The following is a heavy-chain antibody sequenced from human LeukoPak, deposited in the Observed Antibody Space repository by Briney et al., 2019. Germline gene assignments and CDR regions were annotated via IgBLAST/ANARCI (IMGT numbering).Heavy chain of an antibody. CDR3: ARLAYWYFDL. CDR2: INHSGGT. V-gene: IGHV4-34*01. CDR1: GGSFSGYY. D-gene: IGHD3-3*02. J-gene: IGHJ2*01. Sequence: SETLSLTCAVYGGSFSGYYWSWIRQPPGKGLEWIGEINHSGGTNYNPSLKSRVTISVDTSKNQFSLKLSSVTAADTAVYYCARLAYWYFDLWGRGTLVTVSS.